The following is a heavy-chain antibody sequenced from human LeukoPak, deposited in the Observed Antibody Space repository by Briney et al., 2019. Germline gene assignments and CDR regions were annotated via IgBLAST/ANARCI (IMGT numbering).Heavy chain of an antibody. Sequence: ASVKVSCKASGYIFIRYHLHGVGQAPGQGLVWMGCVNPNSGGTNYAQKFQGRVTMTRDTTISTAYMELSRLRSDDTAVYYCARDLFKVGARGSEFDPWGQGTLVTVSS. V-gene: IGHV1-2*02. CDR3: ARDLFKVGARGSEFDP. CDR2: VNPNSGGT. CDR1: GYIFIRYH. D-gene: IGHD1-26*01. J-gene: IGHJ5*02.